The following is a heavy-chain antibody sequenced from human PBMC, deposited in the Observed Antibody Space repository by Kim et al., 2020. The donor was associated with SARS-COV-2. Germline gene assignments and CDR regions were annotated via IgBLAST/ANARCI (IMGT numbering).Heavy chain of an antibody. V-gene: IGHV1-18*01. D-gene: IGHD2-2*02. J-gene: IGHJ6*02. CDR3: ARDAPEIVVVPAAIASGYYYGMDV. Sequence: ASVKVSCKASGYTFTSYGISWVRQAPGQGLEWMGWISAYNGNTNYAQKLQGRVTMTTDTSTSTAYMELRSLRSDDTAVYYCARDAPEIVVVPAAIASGYYYGMDVWGQGTTVTVSS. CDR1: GYTFTSYG. CDR2: ISAYNGNT.